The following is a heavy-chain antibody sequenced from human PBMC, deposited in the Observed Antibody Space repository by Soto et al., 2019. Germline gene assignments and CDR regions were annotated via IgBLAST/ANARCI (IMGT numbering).Heavy chain of an antibody. Sequence: SETLSLTCTVSGGSISSYYWSWVRQPPGKGLEWMGYIYYSGSTNYNPSLKSRVTISVDTSKNQFSLKLSSVTAADTAVYYCARAADYSFLQYGMDVWGQGTTVTVSS. CDR2: IYYSGST. V-gene: IGHV4-59*01. CDR3: ARAADYSFLQYGMDV. CDR1: GGSISSYY. J-gene: IGHJ6*02. D-gene: IGHD4-4*01.